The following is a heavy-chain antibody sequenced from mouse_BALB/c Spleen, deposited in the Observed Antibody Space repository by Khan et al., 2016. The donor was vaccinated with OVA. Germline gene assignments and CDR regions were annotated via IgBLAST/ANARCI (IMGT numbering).Heavy chain of an antibody. Sequence: QVQLKESGPGLVAPSQSLSITCTVSGFSLTSYGVHWVRQPPGKGLEWLGVIWAGGSTNYNSALMSRLSISKDNSKSQVFLKMNSLQTDDTARYYCVRLEDIWGQGTTLTVSS. J-gene: IGHJ2*01. CDR1: GFSLTSYG. D-gene: IGHD1-3*01. CDR2: IWAGGST. CDR3: VRLEDI. V-gene: IGHV2-9*02.